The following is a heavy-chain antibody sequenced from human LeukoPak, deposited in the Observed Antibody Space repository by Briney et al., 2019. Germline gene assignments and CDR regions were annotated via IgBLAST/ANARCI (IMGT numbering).Heavy chain of an antibody. Sequence: SETLSLTCAVYGGSFSGYSWSWIRQPPGKGLEWIGEINHSGSTNYNPSLKSRVTISVDTSKNQFSLKLDSVTAADTAVYYCARDVRRSSSSSNSYYYYMDVWGKGTTVTVSS. V-gene: IGHV4-34*01. CDR3: ARDVRRSSSSSNSYYYYMDV. D-gene: IGHD6-6*01. J-gene: IGHJ6*03. CDR2: INHSGST. CDR1: GGSFSGYS.